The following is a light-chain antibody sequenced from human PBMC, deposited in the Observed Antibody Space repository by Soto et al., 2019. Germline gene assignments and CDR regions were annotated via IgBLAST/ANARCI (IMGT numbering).Light chain of an antibody. CDR2: DVS. Sequence: IHMTHSPPSLSVSVGYSVTITFRASQDISNYLHCFQQKPGKAPQLLIFDVSNLQTGVPSRFSGGGSGTDFALTISSLEPEDIATYYCQQYDSLPLTFGQGTRLEIK. CDR3: QQYDSLPLT. CDR1: QDISNY. J-gene: IGKJ5*01. V-gene: IGKV1-33*01.